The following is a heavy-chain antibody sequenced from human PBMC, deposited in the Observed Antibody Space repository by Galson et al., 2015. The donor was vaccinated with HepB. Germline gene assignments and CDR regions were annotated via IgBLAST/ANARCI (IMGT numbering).Heavy chain of an antibody. Sequence: SLRLSCAASGFTFDDYAMHWVRQAPGKGLEWVSGISWNSGSIGYADSVKGRFTISRDNAKNSLYLQMNSLRAEDTALYYCAKDGNRNYDFWGYYMDVWGKGTTVTVSS. CDR2: ISWNSGSI. J-gene: IGHJ6*03. CDR1: GFTFDDYA. V-gene: IGHV3-9*01. D-gene: IGHD3-3*01. CDR3: AKDGNRNYDFWGYYMDV.